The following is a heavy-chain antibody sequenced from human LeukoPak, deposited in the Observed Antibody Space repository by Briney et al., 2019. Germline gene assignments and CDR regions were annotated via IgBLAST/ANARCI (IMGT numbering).Heavy chain of an antibody. CDR2: IKQDGSEK. Sequence: GGSLRLSCAASGFTFSSYWVSWVRQAPGKGLEWVANIKQDGSEKYYVDSVEGRFTISRDNAKNSLYLQMNSLRAEDTAVYYCARTGSSVHFDYWGQGTLVTVSS. V-gene: IGHV3-7*01. J-gene: IGHJ4*02. D-gene: IGHD2-15*01. CDR3: ARTGSSVHFDY. CDR1: GFTFSSYW.